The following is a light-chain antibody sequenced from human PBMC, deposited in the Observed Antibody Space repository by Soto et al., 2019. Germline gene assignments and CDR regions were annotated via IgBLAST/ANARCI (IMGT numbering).Light chain of an antibody. CDR2: DAS. J-gene: IGKJ1*01. V-gene: IGKV1-17*01. CDR3: LQHKSYPWT. Sequence: MQVTQSPSSLSASVGDRVTITCRASLDIRNELDWYQQKPGKAPKRLIYDASTLQDWVPSRFSGDGSGTEFSLTISSLQSEDFATYFCLQHKSYPWTFGQGTKV. CDR1: LDIRNE.